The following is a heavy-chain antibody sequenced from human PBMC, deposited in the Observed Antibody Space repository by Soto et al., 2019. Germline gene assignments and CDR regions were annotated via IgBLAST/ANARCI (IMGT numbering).Heavy chain of an antibody. CDR3: AKDLAEWLLYGYYYGMDV. CDR1: GFTFSNYG. CDR2: ISFDGSNK. J-gene: IGHJ6*02. V-gene: IGHV3-30*18. D-gene: IGHD3-3*01. Sequence: ALRLSCAASGFTFSNYGMHWVRQAPGKGLEWVAIISFDGSNKYYADSVKGRFTISRDNSKDTLYLQMTSLRAEDTAVYYCAKDLAEWLLYGYYYGMDVWGQGTTVTVSS.